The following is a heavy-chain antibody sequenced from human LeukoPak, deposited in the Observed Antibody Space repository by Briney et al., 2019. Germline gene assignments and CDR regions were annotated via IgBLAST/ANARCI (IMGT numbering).Heavy chain of an antibody. V-gene: IGHV3-23*01. D-gene: IGHD6-19*01. CDR2: ISGSGGST. Sequence: PGGSLRLSCAASGFTFSSYAMSWVRQAPGKGLEWVSVISGSGGSTYYADSVKGRFTISRDNSKNTLYLQMNSLRAEDTAVYYCAKISQSIAVAGSFHDWGRGTLVTVSS. CDR3: AKISQSIAVAGSFHD. J-gene: IGHJ4*02. CDR1: GFTFSSYA.